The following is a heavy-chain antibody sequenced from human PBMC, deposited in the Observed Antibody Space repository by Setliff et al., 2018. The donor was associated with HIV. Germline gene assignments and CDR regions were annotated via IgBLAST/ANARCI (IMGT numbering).Heavy chain of an antibody. CDR3: AREDVTMIGGEGFDY. V-gene: IGHV4-34*01. D-gene: IGHD3-22*01. CDR1: GGSFSGYY. CDR2: INHSGST. Sequence: SETLSLTCAVYGGSFSGYYWSWIRQPPGKGLEWIGEINHSGSTNYNPSLKSRVTISVDTSKHQFSLKLSFVTAADTAVYYCAREDVTMIGGEGFDYWGQGTLVTVSS. J-gene: IGHJ4*02.